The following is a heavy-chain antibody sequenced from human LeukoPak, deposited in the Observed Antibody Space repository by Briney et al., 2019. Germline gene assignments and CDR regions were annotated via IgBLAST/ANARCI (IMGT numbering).Heavy chain of an antibody. D-gene: IGHD3-10*01. CDR2: IDSGSTTI. Sequence: PGGSLRLSCAASGFTFSSYEMNWVRQAPGKGLEWVSYIDSGSTTIHYADSVKGRFTISRDNARNSLYLQMNSLRAEDTAFYYCARGVGVAYYYYSMDVWGTGTTVTDSS. CDR3: ARGVGVAYYYYSMDV. J-gene: IGHJ6*03. CDR1: GFTFSSYE. V-gene: IGHV3-48*03.